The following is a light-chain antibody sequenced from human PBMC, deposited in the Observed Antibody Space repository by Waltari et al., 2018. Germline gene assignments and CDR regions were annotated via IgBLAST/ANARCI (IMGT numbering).Light chain of an antibody. Sequence: DIVMTQSPDSLAVSLGERATINCKSIQSVLYNSNGKNYLAWYQQKPGQPPKLLIYWASTRQSGVPDRFSGSGSGTDCTLTINSLQAEDVAVYYCQQYYRSRTFGQGTKVEIK. CDR2: WAS. J-gene: IGKJ1*01. CDR3: QQYYRSRT. V-gene: IGKV4-1*01. CDR1: QSVLYNSNGKNY.